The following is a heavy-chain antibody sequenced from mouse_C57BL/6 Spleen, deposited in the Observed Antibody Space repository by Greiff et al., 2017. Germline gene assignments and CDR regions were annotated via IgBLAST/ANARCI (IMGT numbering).Heavy chain of an antibody. CDR2: IYPGSGST. J-gene: IGHJ2*01. D-gene: IGHD1-1*01. Sequence: QVQLQQPGAELVKPGASVKMSCKASGYTFTSYWITWVKQRPGQGLEWIGDIYPGSGSTNYNEKFKSKDTLTVDTSSSTAYMQLSSLTSEDSAVYDCARDTTVVDYYFDYWGQGTTLTVSS. CDR3: ARDTTVVDYYFDY. V-gene: IGHV1-55*01. CDR1: GYTFTSYW.